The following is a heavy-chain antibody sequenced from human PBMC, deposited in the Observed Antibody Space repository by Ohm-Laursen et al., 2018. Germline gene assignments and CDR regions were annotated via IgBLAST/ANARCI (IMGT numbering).Heavy chain of an antibody. J-gene: IGHJ3*02. CDR3: AKESRAHFGDDFDI. CDR1: GFTFSSYS. CDR2: ISSSSSYI. D-gene: IGHD3-16*01. V-gene: IGHV3-21*04. Sequence: SLRLSCAASGFTFSSYSMNWVRQAPGKGLEWVSSISSSSSYIYYADSVKGRFTISRDNAKNSLYLQMSSLRVEDTAFYYCAKESRAHFGDDFDIWGQGTMVTVSS.